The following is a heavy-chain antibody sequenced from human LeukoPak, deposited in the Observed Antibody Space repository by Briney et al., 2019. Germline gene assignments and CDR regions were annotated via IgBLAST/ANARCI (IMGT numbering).Heavy chain of an antibody. CDR3: AREGYSSSWGYYYYYMDV. D-gene: IGHD6-13*01. Sequence: SETLSLTCTVSGGSISSSSYYWGWIRQPPGKGLEWIGRIYTSGSTNYNPSLKSRVTISVDTSKNQFSLKLSSVTAADTAVYYCAREGYSSSWGYYYYYMDVWGKGTTVTISS. V-gene: IGHV4-61*02. CDR2: IYTSGST. J-gene: IGHJ6*03. CDR1: GGSISSSSYY.